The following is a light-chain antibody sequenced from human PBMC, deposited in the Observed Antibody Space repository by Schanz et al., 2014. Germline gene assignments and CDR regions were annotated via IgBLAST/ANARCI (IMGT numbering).Light chain of an antibody. CDR2: KAS. CDR3: QQRWT. V-gene: IGKV1-5*03. CDR1: QSISSW. J-gene: IGKJ1*01. Sequence: DIQMTQSPSTLSASVGDRVTLTCRASQSISSWLAWYQQKPGKAPKLLIYKASSLESGVPSRFSGSGSGTEFTLTISSLQPDDFATYYCQQRWTFGQGTKVEIK.